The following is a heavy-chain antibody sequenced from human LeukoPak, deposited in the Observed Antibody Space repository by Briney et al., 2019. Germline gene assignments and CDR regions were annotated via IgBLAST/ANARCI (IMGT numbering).Heavy chain of an antibody. CDR2: IYYSGST. D-gene: IGHD6-19*01. CDR1: GGSISSYY. CDR3: ARWDSSRKFDY. Sequence: SETLSLTCTVSGGSISSYYWSWIRQPPGKGLEWIGYIYYSGSTNYNPSLKSRVTISVDTSKNQFSLKLSSVTAADTAVYYCARWDSSRKFDYWGQGTLVTVSS. V-gene: IGHV4-59*01. J-gene: IGHJ4*02.